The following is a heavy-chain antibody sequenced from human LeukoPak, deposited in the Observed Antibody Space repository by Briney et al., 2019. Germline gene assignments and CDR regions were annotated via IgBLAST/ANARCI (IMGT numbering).Heavy chain of an antibody. CDR3: ARSGLEWLLSYYYYYMDV. CDR2: ISSSSSYI. J-gene: IGHJ6*03. V-gene: IGHV3-21*01. Sequence: GGSLRLSCAASGFTFSGYSMNWVRQAPGKGLEWVSSISSSSSYIYYADSVKGRFTISRDNAKNSLYLQMNSLRAEDTAVYYCARSGLEWLLSYYYYYMDVWGKGTTVTVSS. CDR1: GFTFSGYS. D-gene: IGHD3-3*01.